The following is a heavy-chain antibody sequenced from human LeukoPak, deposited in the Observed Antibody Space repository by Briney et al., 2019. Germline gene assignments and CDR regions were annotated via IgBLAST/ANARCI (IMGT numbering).Heavy chain of an antibody. CDR2: IYWNDEK. Sequence: SGPTLVKPTQTLTLTCTFSGFSLSMNGVGVGWIRQPPGKALEWLALIYWNDEKRYISSLKSRLTITKDTSKKQVVLTMTNMSPVDTATYYCVHSGPNGKLDVYHIWGQGTMVTVPS. CDR1: GFSLSMNGVG. J-gene: IGHJ3*02. CDR3: VHSGPNGKLDVYHI. D-gene: IGHD4/OR15-4a*01. V-gene: IGHV2-5*01.